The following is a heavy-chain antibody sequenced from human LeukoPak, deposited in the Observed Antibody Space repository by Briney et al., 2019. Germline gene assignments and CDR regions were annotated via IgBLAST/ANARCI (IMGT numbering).Heavy chain of an antibody. CDR3: ASADYYYDSSGQLLGDAFDI. J-gene: IGHJ3*02. Sequence: SETLSLTCAVYGGSFSGYYWSWIRQPPGKGLEWIGEINHSGSTNYNPSLKSRVTISVDTSKNQFSLKLSSVTAADTAVYYCASADYYYDSSGQLLGDAFDIWGQGTMVTVSS. CDR2: INHSGST. D-gene: IGHD3-22*01. CDR1: GGSFSGYY. V-gene: IGHV4-34*01.